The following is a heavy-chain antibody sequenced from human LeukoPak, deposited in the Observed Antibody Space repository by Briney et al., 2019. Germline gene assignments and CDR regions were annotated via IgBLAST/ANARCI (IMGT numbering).Heavy chain of an antibody. D-gene: IGHD2-2*02. CDR2: INHSGST. V-gene: IGHV4-34*01. J-gene: IGHJ6*03. CDR1: SGSFSGYY. CDR3: ARGVGVVPAAISYYYYMDV. Sequence: SETLSLTCAVYSGSFSGYYWSWIRQPPGKGLEWIGEINHSGSTNYNPSLKSRVTISVDTSKNQFSLKLSSVTAADTAMYYCARGVGVVPAAISYYYYMDVWGKGTTVTVSS.